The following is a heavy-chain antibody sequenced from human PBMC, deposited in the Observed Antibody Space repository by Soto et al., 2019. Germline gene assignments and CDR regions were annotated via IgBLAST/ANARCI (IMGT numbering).Heavy chain of an antibody. J-gene: IGHJ6*02. D-gene: IGHD6-13*01. CDR2: IYPGDSGT. CDR1: GYSFTNYW. CDR3: ARTAAAGKYYYGVDV. V-gene: IGHV5-51*01. Sequence: GESLKISCKGSGYSFTNYWIGWVRQMPGKGLEWMGIIYPGDSGTRYSPSFQGRVTISADKSISTAYLQWSSLKASDTAMYYCARTAAAGKYYYGVDVWGQGTTVTVSS.